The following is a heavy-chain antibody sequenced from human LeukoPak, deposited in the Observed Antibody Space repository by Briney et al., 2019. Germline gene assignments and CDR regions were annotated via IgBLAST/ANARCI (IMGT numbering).Heavy chain of an antibody. V-gene: IGHV3-21*01. CDR3: ARAAAGPHDAFDI. Sequence: GGSLRLSCAPSGFTFTSYSMNWVRQAPGKGLEWVSSISSSSSYIYYADSVKGRFTISRDNAKNSLYLQMNSLRAEDTAVYYCARAAAGPHDAFDIWGQGTMVTVSS. J-gene: IGHJ3*02. CDR1: GFTFTSYS. D-gene: IGHD6-13*01. CDR2: ISSSSSYI.